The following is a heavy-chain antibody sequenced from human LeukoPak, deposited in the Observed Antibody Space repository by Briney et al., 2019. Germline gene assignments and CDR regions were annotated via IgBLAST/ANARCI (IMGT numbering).Heavy chain of an antibody. CDR2: ISSSSSYI. V-gene: IGHV3-21*01. J-gene: IGHJ6*03. Sequence: PGGSLRPSCAGSGFTFSSYSMNWVRQVPGKWLEWVSFISSSSSYIYYADSVKGRFTISRDNAKNSLYLQMNSLRAEDTAVYYCARDHDWDYMDVWGKGTTVTVSS. CDR1: GFTFSSYS. CDR3: ARDHDWDYMDV. D-gene: IGHD3-9*01.